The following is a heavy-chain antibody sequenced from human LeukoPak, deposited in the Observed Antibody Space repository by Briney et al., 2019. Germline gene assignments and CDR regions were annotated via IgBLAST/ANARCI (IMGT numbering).Heavy chain of an antibody. Sequence: VASVKVSCKASGGTFSSYAISGVRQAPGQGLEWMGRIIPILGIANYAQKFQGRVTITADKSTSTAYMELSSLRSEDTAVYYCARSGIAVAGNYWGQGTLVTVSS. V-gene: IGHV1-69*04. CDR3: ARSGIAVAGNY. J-gene: IGHJ4*02. D-gene: IGHD6-19*01. CDR2: IIPILGIA. CDR1: GGTFSSYA.